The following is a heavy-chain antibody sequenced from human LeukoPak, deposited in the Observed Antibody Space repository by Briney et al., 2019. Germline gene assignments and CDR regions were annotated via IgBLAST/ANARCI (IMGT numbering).Heavy chain of an antibody. J-gene: IGHJ4*02. CDR3: ARDGGITIFGVVITPTPFISY. Sequence: GGSLRLSCAASGFTFSSYAMHWVRQAPGKGLEWVAVITYDGSNKYYADSVKGRFTISRDNSKNTLYLQMNSLRAEDTAVYYCARDGGITIFGVVITPTPFISYWGQGTLVTVSS. V-gene: IGHV3-30-3*01. CDR1: GFTFSSYA. D-gene: IGHD3-3*01. CDR2: ITYDGSNK.